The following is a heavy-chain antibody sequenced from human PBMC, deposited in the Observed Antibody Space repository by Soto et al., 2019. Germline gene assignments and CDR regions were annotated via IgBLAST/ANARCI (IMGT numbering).Heavy chain of an antibody. CDR2: INAGNGNT. V-gene: IGHV1-3*01. J-gene: IGHJ3*02. Sequence: ASVKVSCKASGYTFTSCAMHWVRQAPGQRLEWMGWINAGNGNTKYSQKFQGRVTITRDTSASTAYMELSSLRSEDTAVYYCAGVTYYYDSSNDAFDIWGQGTMVTVSS. D-gene: IGHD3-22*01. CDR3: AGVTYYYDSSNDAFDI. CDR1: GYTFTSCA.